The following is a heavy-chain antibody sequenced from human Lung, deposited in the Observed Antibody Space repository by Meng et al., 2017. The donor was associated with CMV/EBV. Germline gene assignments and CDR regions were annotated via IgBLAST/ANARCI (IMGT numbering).Heavy chain of an antibody. CDR2: VNPVSDDT. CDR1: GYTFSGFY. CDR3: AKSSDNGWSS. Sequence: VQLVQSWAEVKRPGASGKIPCQASGYTFSGFYMNWARQAPGHGLEWLGRVNPVSDDTHYAQKFVGRLTVTRGATINTAFMELTSLRPDDTAVYYCAKSSDNGWSSWGPGTLVTVSS. V-gene: IGHV1-2*06. D-gene: IGHD6-19*01. J-gene: IGHJ4*01.